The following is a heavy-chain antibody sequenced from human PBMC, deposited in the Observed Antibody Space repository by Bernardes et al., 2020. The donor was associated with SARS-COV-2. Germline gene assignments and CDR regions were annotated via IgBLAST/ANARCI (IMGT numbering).Heavy chain of an antibody. Sequence: GGSLRLSCAASGFTFSNYAMSWFRQTPGKGLEWISAVNSAGTTYYADSVRSRFTAARDNSKNTLYLQMCTLRSEDTAVYYCARVVSGPHVGADAFAVWGRGTTVTVSS. D-gene: IGHD2-21*02. J-gene: IGHJ3*01. CDR3: ARVVSGPHVGADAFAV. CDR2: VNSAGTT. V-gene: IGHV3-23*01. CDR1: GFTFSNYA.